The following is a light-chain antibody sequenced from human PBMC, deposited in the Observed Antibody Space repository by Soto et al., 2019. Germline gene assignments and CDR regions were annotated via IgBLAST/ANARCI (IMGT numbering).Light chain of an antibody. CDR1: NSNIGAAYD. Sequence: QSVLTQPPSVSGAPGQRVTISCTWNNSNIGAAYDVPWYQQIPGTAPKLLIYGDINRPSGVPDRFSGSKSGTSASLAITGLQADDEADYYCQSYDTNLSGVVFGGGTKLTVL. V-gene: IGLV1-40*01. CDR3: QSYDTNLSGVV. CDR2: GDI. J-gene: IGLJ2*01.